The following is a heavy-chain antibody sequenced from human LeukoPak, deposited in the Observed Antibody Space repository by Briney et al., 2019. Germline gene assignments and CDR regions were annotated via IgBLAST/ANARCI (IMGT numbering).Heavy chain of an antibody. CDR2: INPNSGGT. V-gene: IGHV1-2*02. Sequence: ASVKVSCKASGYTFTGYYMHWVRQAPGQGLEWMGWINPNSGGTNYAQKFQGRVTMTRDTFISTAYMELSRLRSDDTAVYYGARSGSSYCSSTSCYRDLDYWGQGTLVTVSS. CDR3: ARSGSSYCSSTSCYRDLDY. J-gene: IGHJ4*02. D-gene: IGHD2-2*01. CDR1: GYTFTGYY.